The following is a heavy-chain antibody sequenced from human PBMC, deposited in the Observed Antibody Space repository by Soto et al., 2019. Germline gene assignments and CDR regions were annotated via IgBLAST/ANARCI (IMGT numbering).Heavy chain of an antibody. V-gene: IGHV4-31*03. CDR1: GGSISSGGYY. D-gene: IGHD2-21*02. Sequence: QVQLQESGPGLVKPSQTLPLTCTVSGGSISSGGYYWTWIRQHPGKGLEWIGYIYYSGSTYYNPSLKSRVTISVDTSKNQFSLKLSSVTAADTAVYYCARVCGGDCHYGMDVWGQGTTVTVSS. J-gene: IGHJ6*02. CDR2: IYYSGST. CDR3: ARVCGGDCHYGMDV.